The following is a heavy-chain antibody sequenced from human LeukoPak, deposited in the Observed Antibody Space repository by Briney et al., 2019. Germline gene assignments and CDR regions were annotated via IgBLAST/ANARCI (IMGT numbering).Heavy chain of an antibody. J-gene: IGHJ5*02. D-gene: IGHD6-19*01. CDR2: IYHSGTT. CDR3: VRGRYSSGWFKDKNWFDP. CDR1: GVAISRGGHA. Sequence: SETLSLTCAVSGVAISRGGHAWNWIRQPPGKGLEWIAYIYHSGTTYYNPSLKSRATISVDMSKNQFSLKLSSVTAADTAVYYCVRGRYSSGWFKDKNWFDPWGQGIPVTVSS. V-gene: IGHV4-30-4*07.